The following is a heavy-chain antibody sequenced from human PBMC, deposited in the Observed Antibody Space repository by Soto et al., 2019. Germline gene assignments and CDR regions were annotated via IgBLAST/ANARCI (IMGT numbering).Heavy chain of an antibody. CDR3: VRRAQYFDGAGFHAFDI. J-gene: IGHJ3*02. CDR1: GYNFNKYA. CDR2: ISSGGDNT. V-gene: IGHV3-23*01. Sequence: EVQLLESGGGLRQPGGSLRLSCVASGYNFNKYAVSWVRQAPGKGLEWVSAISSGGDNTHYADSVKGRFTITRDNSKNKLYMEMNSLTVEDTSVYYCVRRAQYFDGAGFHAFDIWGQGTRVTVSS. D-gene: IGHD3-9*01.